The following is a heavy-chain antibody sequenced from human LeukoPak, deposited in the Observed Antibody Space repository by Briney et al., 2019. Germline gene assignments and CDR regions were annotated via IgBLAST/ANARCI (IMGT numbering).Heavy chain of an antibody. CDR1: GFTVSSNY. J-gene: IGHJ3*02. CDR2: IYSGGST. CDR3: ARGWGHYYGSGSYYNDGFSFDI. Sequence: GGSLRLSCAASGFTVSSNYMSWVRQAPGKGLEWVSVIYSGGSTYYADSVKGRFTISRDNSKNTLYLQMNSLRAEDTAVYYCARGWGHYYGSGSYYNDGFSFDIWGQGTMVTVSS. V-gene: IGHV3-66*01. D-gene: IGHD3-10*01.